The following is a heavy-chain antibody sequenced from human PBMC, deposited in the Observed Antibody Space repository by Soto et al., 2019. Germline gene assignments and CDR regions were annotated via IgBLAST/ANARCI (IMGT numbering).Heavy chain of an antibody. CDR2: IDNSGST. V-gene: IGHV4-4*07. Sequence: ASETLSLTCTVSGGSISNYFCNWIRQPAGKGLEWIGRIDNSGSTNYNPSLKSRITMSADTSRNQFSLKLNSVTAADTAVYYCARDRVISGATFEYWGPGTLVTVSS. J-gene: IGHJ4*02. CDR1: GGSISNYF. D-gene: IGHD2-2*01. CDR3: ARDRVISGATFEY.